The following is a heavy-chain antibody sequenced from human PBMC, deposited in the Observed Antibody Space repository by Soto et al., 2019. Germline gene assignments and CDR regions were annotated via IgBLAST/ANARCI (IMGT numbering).Heavy chain of an antibody. J-gene: IGHJ5*02. V-gene: IGHV4-39*01. CDR2: IYYSGST. CDR1: GGSISSSSYY. Sequence: PSETLSLTCTVSGGSISSSSYYWGWIRQPPGKGLEWIGSIYYSGSTYYNPSLKSRVTISVDTSKNQFSLKLSSVTAADTAVYYCARHLRFLEWEFDPWGQGTLVTVSS. CDR3: ARHLRFLEWEFDP. D-gene: IGHD3-3*01.